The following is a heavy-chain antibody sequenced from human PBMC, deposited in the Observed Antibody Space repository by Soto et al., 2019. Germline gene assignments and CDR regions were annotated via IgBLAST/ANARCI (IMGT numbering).Heavy chain of an antibody. CDR2: ISYNGRNK. CDR1: GFTFSFYA. J-gene: IGHJ4*02. V-gene: IGHV3-30*04. Sequence: GGSLRLSCAASGFTFSFYAMHWVRQAPGKGLEWVAVISYNGRNKHYVDSVKGRFTISRDNSQDTLYLQTDSLRPDDTAVYYCARQAKIGDRSQFYFDSWAREPWSPSPQ. CDR3: ARQAKIGDRSQFYFDS. D-gene: IGHD3-16*01.